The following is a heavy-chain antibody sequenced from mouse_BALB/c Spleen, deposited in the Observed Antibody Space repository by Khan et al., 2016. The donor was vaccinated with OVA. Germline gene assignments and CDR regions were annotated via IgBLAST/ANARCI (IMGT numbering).Heavy chain of an antibody. CDR2: ISPGSGDT. CDR1: GYTFTDYY. CDR3: ARRNYFGYTFAY. Sequence: QVQLQQSGAELARPGASVKLSCKASGYTFTDYYINWVKQRTGQGLEWIGEISPGSGDTYYNERFKGKATLNADNSSSTAYMQLSSLTSEASADYYCARRNYFGYTFAYWGQGTLVTVSA. D-gene: IGHD1-2*01. V-gene: IGHV1-77*01. J-gene: IGHJ3*01.